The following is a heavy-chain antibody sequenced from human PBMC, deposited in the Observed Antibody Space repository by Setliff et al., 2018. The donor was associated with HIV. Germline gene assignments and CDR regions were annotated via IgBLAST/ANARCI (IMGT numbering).Heavy chain of an antibody. D-gene: IGHD2-21*01. V-gene: IGHV4-61*09. J-gene: IGHJ4*02. CDR1: GDSFTTTSHS. CDR3: ARGRLMGSSVLFFDF. Sequence: SETLSLTCDLSGDSFTTTSHSWAWLRQPAGRGLEWIGHVYSRGNTDYNPSLASRVSILMSTSEIQFSLTLNSVTAADTAKYYCARGRLMGSSVLFFDFWGQGILVTVSS. CDR2: VYSRGNT.